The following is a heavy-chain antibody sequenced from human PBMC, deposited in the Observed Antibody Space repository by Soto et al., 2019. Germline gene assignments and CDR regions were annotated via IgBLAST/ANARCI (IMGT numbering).Heavy chain of an antibody. CDR1: GGSISGFH. CDR2: IYYTGSRGSL. CDR3: ARLQHGDHFDH. Sequence: QVQLQESGPGLVKPSETLSLTCSVSGGSISGFHWGWVRQPPGKRLEFIGYIYYTGSRGSLSYSPSFESRVTISVDASKNQVSLEMISVTAEDTAVYFCARLQHGDHFDHWGQGTLVRVSS. D-gene: IGHD4-17*01. J-gene: IGHJ4*02. V-gene: IGHV4-59*01.